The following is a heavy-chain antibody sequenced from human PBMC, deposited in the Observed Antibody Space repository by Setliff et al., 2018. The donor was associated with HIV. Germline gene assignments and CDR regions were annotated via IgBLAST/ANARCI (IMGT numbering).Heavy chain of an antibody. CDR2: IDYSEST. J-gene: IGHJ4*02. D-gene: IGHD2-15*01. CDR1: GGSISSSSYY. Sequence: SETLSLTCTVSGGSISSSSYYWGWIRQPPGKGLEWIGSIDYSESTYYTPSLKSRVTISVDTSKSQFSLKLSSVTAADTAVYYCARKPGFCSGGGCRGYFDYWGQGTLVTVSS. V-gene: IGHV4-39*07. CDR3: ARKPGFCSGGGCRGYFDY.